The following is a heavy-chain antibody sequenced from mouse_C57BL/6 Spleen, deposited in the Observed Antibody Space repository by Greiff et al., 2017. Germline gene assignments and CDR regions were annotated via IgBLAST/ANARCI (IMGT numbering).Heavy chain of an antibody. D-gene: IGHD1-1*02. Sequence: QVQLQQSGPELVKPGASVKISCKASGYAFSSSWMNWVKQRPGKGLEWIGRIYPGDGDTNYNGKFKGKATLTADKSSSTAYMQLSSLTSEDSAVYFCARGGSYGAMDYWGQGTSVTVSS. V-gene: IGHV1-82*01. CDR1: GYAFSSSW. J-gene: IGHJ4*01. CDR2: IYPGDGDT. CDR3: ARGGSYGAMDY.